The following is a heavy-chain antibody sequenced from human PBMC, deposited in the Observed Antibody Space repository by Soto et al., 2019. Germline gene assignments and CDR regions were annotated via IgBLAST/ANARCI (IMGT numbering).Heavy chain of an antibody. CDR2: IYYSGST. Sequence: QLQLQESGPGLVKPSETLSLTCTISGDSISNSNYYWGWIRQPPGKALEWIGSIYYSGSTYYNPSLKSRVTISVDTSRNQFSLKLRSVTAGDAAVYHCARTGYGSGRIWFDPWGQGTLVTVSS. CDR3: ARTGYGSGRIWFDP. V-gene: IGHV4-39*01. J-gene: IGHJ5*02. CDR1: GDSISNSNYY. D-gene: IGHD3-10*01.